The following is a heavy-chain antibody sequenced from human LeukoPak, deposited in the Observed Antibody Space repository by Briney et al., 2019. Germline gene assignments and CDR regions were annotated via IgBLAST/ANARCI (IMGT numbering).Heavy chain of an antibody. V-gene: IGHV3-21*01. CDR3: ARSLGFYDSSGACYFDY. D-gene: IGHD3-22*01. J-gene: IGHJ4*02. Sequence: SGGSLRLSCAAPGFTFNTYSMNWVRQAPGKGLEWVSSLSSHSTYIYYADSVMGRFTISRDNAKNSLYLQMDSLRAEDTAVYYCARSLGFYDSSGACYFDYWGQGTLVTVSS. CDR2: LSSHSTYI. CDR1: GFTFNTYS.